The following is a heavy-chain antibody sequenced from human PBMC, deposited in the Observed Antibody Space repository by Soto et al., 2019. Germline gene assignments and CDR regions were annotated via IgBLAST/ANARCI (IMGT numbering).Heavy chain of an antibody. CDR1: GAPITSNY. Sequence: PSETLSLTCSVSGAPITSNYWTWIRQPPGKGLEWIGYLDHQGYSNYSPSLRSRVSMSIDTSKNQLSLKVHSVTAADTAVYYCARVPVTGDVDWLDPWGQGTLVTFSS. V-gene: IGHV4-59*01. CDR2: LDHQGYS. D-gene: IGHD2-21*01. J-gene: IGHJ5*02. CDR3: ARVPVTGDVDWLDP.